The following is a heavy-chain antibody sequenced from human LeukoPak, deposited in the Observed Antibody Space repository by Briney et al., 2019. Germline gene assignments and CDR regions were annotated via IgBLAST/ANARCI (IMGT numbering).Heavy chain of an antibody. CDR2: IKKDGSEK. Sequence: PGGSLRLSCAASGFTFSGYWMSWVRQVPGKGLEWVANIKKDGSEKHYVDSVEGRFTVSRDDARNSLFLQMNSLRAGDTAVYYCAREGISGGIFDYWGQGALVAVSS. CDR3: AREGISGGIFDY. J-gene: IGHJ4*02. CDR1: GFTFSGYW. D-gene: IGHD3-10*01. V-gene: IGHV3-7*01.